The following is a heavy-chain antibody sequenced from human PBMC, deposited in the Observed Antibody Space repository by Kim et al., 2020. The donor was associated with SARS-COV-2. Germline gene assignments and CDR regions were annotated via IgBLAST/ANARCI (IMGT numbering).Heavy chain of an antibody. V-gene: IGHV1-69*13. J-gene: IGHJ6*02. CDR3: ASGVIVVVPAAIGDYYYGMDV. CDR1: GGTFSSYA. CDR2: IIPIFGTA. D-gene: IGHD2-2*02. Sequence: SVKVSCKASGGTFSSYAISWVRQAPGQGLEWMGGIIPIFGTANYAQKFQGRVTITADESTSTAYMELSSLRSEDTAVYYCASGVIVVVPAAIGDYYYGMDVWGQGTTVTVSS.